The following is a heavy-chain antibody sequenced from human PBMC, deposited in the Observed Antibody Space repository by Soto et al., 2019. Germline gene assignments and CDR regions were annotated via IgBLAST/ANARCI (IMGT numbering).Heavy chain of an antibody. D-gene: IGHD2-15*01. CDR1: GFTFSSYA. V-gene: IGHV3-23*01. J-gene: IGHJ4*02. Sequence: PGGSLRLSCAASGFTFSSYAMGWVRQGPGKGLEWVAVVSIGGSTHYADSVRGRFTISRDNSKNTLSLQMNSLTAEDTAVYFCAKRRGAGGHFGYWGQGALGTVSS. CDR3: AKRRGAGGHFGY. CDR2: VSIGGST.